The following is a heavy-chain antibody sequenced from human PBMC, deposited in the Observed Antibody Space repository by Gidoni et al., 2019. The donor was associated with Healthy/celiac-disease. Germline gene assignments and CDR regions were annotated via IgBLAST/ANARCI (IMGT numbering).Heavy chain of an antibody. CDR2: IWYDGSNK. D-gene: IGHD3-10*01. CDR1: GFTFSSYG. V-gene: IGHV3-33*01. Sequence: QVQLVESGGGVVQPGRSLRLSWAASGFTFSSYGMHWVRQAPGKGLEWVAVIWYDGSNKYYADSVKGRFTISRDNSKNTLYLQMNSLRAEDTAVYYCARGGPVLLDTWGQGTLVTVSS. CDR3: ARGGPVLLDT. J-gene: IGHJ4*02.